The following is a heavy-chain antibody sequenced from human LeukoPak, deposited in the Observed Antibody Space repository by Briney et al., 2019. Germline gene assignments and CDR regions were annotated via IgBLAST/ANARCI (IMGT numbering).Heavy chain of an antibody. J-gene: IGHJ4*02. CDR2: IIPIIGIT. D-gene: IGHD2-21*02. Sequence: GASVKVSCKASGDTFTNYGFSWVRQAPGQGLEWMGRIIPIIGITNYTQKFEGRVTITADTYTNTVYMELSSLTSQDTAVYYCAKGGRALVTPFDCWGQGTLVTVSS. CDR3: AKGGRALVTPFDC. CDR1: GDTFTNYG. V-gene: IGHV1-69*04.